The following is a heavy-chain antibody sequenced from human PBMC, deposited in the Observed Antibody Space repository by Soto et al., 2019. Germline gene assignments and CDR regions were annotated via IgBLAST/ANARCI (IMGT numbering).Heavy chain of an antibody. CDR3: AREYIAVAGTTYYYYAMDV. CDR1: GFIFSTYG. CDR2: TWYDGTNK. V-gene: IGHV3-33*01. J-gene: IGHJ6*02. Sequence: GGSLRLSCAASGFIFSTYGMHWVRQAPGKGLEWVAVTWYDGTNKYYADSVKGRFTVSRDNSKNTLYLQMNSLRAEDTAVYYCAREYIAVAGTTYYYYAMDVWGQGTTVTVSS. D-gene: IGHD6-19*01.